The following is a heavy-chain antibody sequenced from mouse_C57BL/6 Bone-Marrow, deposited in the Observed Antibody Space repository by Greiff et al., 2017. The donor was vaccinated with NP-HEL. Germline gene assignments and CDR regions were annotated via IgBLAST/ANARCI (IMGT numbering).Heavy chain of an antibody. Sequence: EVKLVESGPGLVKPSQSLSLTCSVTGYSITSGYYWNWIRQFPGNKLEWMGYISYDGSNNYNPSLKNRISITRDTSKNQFFLKLNSVTTEDTATYYCARAPITTVVAPWGQGTSVTVSS. CDR2: ISYDGSN. J-gene: IGHJ4*01. V-gene: IGHV3-6*01. CDR1: GYSITSGYY. CDR3: ARAPITTVVAP. D-gene: IGHD1-1*01.